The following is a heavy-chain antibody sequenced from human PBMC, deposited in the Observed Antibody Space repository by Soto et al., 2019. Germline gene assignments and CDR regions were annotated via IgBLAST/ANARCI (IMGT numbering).Heavy chain of an antibody. V-gene: IGHV3-7*01. CDR2: IKQDGSEK. J-gene: IGHJ6*03. CDR1: GFTFSSYW. Sequence: EVQLVESGGGLVQPGGSLRLSCAASGFTFSSYWMSWVRQAPGKGLEWVANIKQDGSEKYYVDSVKGRFTNSRDNAKNSLYLQLNSLRAEDTAVYYCAREMNPPFPEVVIMTPKNYYMDVWGKGTTVTVSS. CDR3: AREMNPPFPEVVIMTPKNYYMDV. D-gene: IGHD3-3*01.